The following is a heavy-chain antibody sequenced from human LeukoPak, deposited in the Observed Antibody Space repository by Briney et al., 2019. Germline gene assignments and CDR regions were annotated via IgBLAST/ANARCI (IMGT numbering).Heavy chain of an antibody. CDR1: GFTFGSYA. CDR2: ISDSGGST. CDR3: AKGGQWFGEPVDY. V-gene: IGHV3-23*01. J-gene: IGHJ4*02. D-gene: IGHD3-10*01. Sequence: GGSLRLSCAASGFTFGSYAMSWVRQAPGKGLEWVSAISDSGGSTYYADSVKGRVTISRDNSKNTLYLQMNSLRVEDTAVYSCAKGGQWFGEPVDYGGQGTLVTVSS.